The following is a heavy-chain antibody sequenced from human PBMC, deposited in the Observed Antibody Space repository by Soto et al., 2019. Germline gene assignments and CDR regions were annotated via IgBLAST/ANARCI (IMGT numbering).Heavy chain of an antibody. J-gene: IGHJ4*02. CDR3: APIYADYSSY. CDR2: IKRKSDGGTT. CDR1: GFTLSYAW. D-gene: IGHD4-17*01. Sequence: PGGSLRLSCAASGFTLSYAWMNWVRQAPGKGLEWVGLIKRKSDGGTTDYAAPVKGRFTISRDDSENTVYLQMNSLKTEDTAVYYCAPIYADYSSYWGPGTLVTVSS. V-gene: IGHV3-15*07.